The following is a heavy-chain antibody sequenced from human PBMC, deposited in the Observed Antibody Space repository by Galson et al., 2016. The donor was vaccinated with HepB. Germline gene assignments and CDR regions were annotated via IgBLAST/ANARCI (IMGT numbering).Heavy chain of an antibody. CDR2: IIPIFRPA. D-gene: IGHD1-26*01. CDR3: AVEGTILRQYYFDY. Sequence: QAPGQGLEWMGGIIPIFRPAHYAQKFQGRVTITADESTSTAYMELSSLRSEDTAVYYCAVEGTILRQYYFDYWGQGTLVTVSS. J-gene: IGHJ4*02. V-gene: IGHV1-69*01.